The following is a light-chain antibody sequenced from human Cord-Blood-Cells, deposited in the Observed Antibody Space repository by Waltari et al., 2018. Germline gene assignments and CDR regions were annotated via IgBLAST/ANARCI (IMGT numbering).Light chain of an antibody. CDR1: QSVLYSSNNKNY. CDR3: QQYYSTLWT. CDR2: WAS. J-gene: IGKJ1*01. V-gene: IGKV4-1*01. Sequence: DIVMTQSPDSLAVSLGERATINCKSSQSVLYSSNNKNYLAWYQQKPGQPPKLLIYWASTRKCGVPDRFSGSGSGTDFTLTISSPQAEDVAVYYCQQYYSTLWTFGQGTKVEIK.